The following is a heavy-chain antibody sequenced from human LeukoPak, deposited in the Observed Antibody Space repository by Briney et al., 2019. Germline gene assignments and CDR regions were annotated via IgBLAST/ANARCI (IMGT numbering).Heavy chain of an antibody. D-gene: IGHD5-12*01. J-gene: IGHJ4*02. CDR1: GFTFSSYA. V-gene: IGHV3-64D*06. CDR2: ISSNGGST. CDR3: ASPYSGYDYNFDH. Sequence: GGSLRLSCSACGFTFSSYAMHWVRQAPGKGLEYVSSISSNGGSTYYADSVKGRFTISRDNSKNTLFLQMSSLRTEDTAVYYCASPYSGYDYNFDHWGQGTLVTVSS.